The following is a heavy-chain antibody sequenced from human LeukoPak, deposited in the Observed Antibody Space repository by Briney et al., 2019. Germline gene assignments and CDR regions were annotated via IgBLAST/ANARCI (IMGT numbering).Heavy chain of an antibody. J-gene: IGHJ4*02. V-gene: IGHV3-74*01. Sequence: PGGSLRLSCAASGFTFSSYWMHWVRQAPGKGLVWVSRINSDGSSTSYADSVKGRLTISRDNAKNTLYLQMNSLRAEDTAVYYCARGYCSSTSCPKAYYFDYWGQGTLVTVSS. CDR2: INSDGSST. CDR3: ARGYCSSTSCPKAYYFDY. D-gene: IGHD2-2*01. CDR1: GFTFSSYW.